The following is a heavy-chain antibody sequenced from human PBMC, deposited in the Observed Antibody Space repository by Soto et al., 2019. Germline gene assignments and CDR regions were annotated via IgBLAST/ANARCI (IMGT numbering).Heavy chain of an antibody. Sequence: QVQLVQSGAEVKKPEASVKVSCKASGYTFTSYGISWVRQAPGQGLKWMGWISAYNGNTNYAQKLQGRVTMTTDTSTSTAYMELRSLRSDDTAVYYCAREYSSSWYIYYYYYYGMDVWGQGTTVTVSS. D-gene: IGHD6-13*01. J-gene: IGHJ6*02. V-gene: IGHV1-18*01. CDR3: AREYSSSWYIYYYYYYGMDV. CDR2: ISAYNGNT. CDR1: GYTFTSYG.